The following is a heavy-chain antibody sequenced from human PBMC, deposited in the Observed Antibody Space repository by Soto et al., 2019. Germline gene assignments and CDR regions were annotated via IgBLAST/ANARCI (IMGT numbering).Heavy chain of an antibody. J-gene: IGHJ4*02. Sequence: QVQLVESGGGVVQPWRSLRLSCAASGLTFSIYGMHWVRQAPGKGLEWVAVISNDGSTKYYADSVKGRFTISRDNSMNTLYLQMNSLRAEDTAVYYCAKDREDTAMIFDYWGQGTLVTVSS. CDR1: GLTFSIYG. V-gene: IGHV3-30*18. CDR3: AKDREDTAMIFDY. D-gene: IGHD5-18*01. CDR2: ISNDGSTK.